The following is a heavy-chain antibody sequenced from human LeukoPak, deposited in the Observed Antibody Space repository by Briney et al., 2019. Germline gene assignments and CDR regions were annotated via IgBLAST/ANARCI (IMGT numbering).Heavy chain of an antibody. CDR3: ARGDSSSWYFLGAFDI. CDR2: TYYGSKWYN. J-gene: IGHJ3*02. D-gene: IGHD6-13*01. V-gene: IGHV6-1*01. Sequence: SQTLSLTCAISGDSVSSNSATWNWIRQSPSRGLEWLGRTYYGSKWYNDYALSVKSRITTNPDTSKNQFSLQLNSVTPEDTAVYYCARGDSSSWYFLGAFDIWGQGTMVTVSS. CDR1: GDSVSSNSAT.